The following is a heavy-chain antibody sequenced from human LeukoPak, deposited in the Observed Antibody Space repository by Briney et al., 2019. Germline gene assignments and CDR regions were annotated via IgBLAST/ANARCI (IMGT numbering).Heavy chain of an antibody. CDR3: AKGDSSSWSDTYYFDY. V-gene: IGHV3-23*01. J-gene: IGHJ4*02. CDR2: ISRGGGST. D-gene: IGHD6-13*01. CDR1: GFTFSSYD. Sequence: GGSLRLSCAASGFTFSSYDMSWVRQAPGQGLQWVSVISRGGGSTYYSDSVKGRFTISRDNSKNTLYLQMNILRAEDTAVYYCAKGDSSSWSDTYYFDYWGQGTLVTVSS.